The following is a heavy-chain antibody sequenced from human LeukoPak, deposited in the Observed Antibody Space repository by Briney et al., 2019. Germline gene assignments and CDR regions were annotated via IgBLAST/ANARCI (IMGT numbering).Heavy chain of an antibody. D-gene: IGHD6-19*01. J-gene: IGHJ4*02. CDR1: GGTFSSYA. V-gene: IGHV1-69*04. Sequence: GASVKVSCKASGGTFSSYAISWVRQAPGQGLEWMGRIIPILGIANYAQKFQGRVTITADKSTSTAYMELSSLRSEDTAVYYCARDLEAVAGRFDYWGQGTLVTVSS. CDR3: ARDLEAVAGRFDY. CDR2: IIPILGIA.